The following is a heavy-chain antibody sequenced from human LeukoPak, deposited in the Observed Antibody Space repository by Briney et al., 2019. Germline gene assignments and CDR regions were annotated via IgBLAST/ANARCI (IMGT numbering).Heavy chain of an antibody. CDR2: ISTSGIYI. CDR1: GFTFSSYE. V-gene: IGHV3-21*01. D-gene: IGHD3-9*01. J-gene: IGHJ4*02. Sequence: RTGGSLRLSCAASGFTFSSYEMNWVRQAPGKGLEWVSSISTSGIYIYYANSVKGRFTISRHNAKNSLFLQMNSLRVEDTAVYYCASGTIYDILTGPLDHWGQGTLVTVSS. CDR3: ASGTIYDILTGPLDH.